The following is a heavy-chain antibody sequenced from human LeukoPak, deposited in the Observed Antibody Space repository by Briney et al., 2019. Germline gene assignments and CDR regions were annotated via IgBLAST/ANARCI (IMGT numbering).Heavy chain of an antibody. CDR3: ARQGITIFGALDY. CDR2: IYYNGNT. Sequence: SETLSLTCTVSGGSISSYFWSWIRQPPGKGLEWIGYIYYNGNTNYNPSLKSRVTISVDTSKNQFSLKLSSVTAADTAVYHCARQGITIFGALDYWGRGTLVTVSS. V-gene: IGHV4-59*01. J-gene: IGHJ4*02. D-gene: IGHD3-3*01. CDR1: GGSISSYF.